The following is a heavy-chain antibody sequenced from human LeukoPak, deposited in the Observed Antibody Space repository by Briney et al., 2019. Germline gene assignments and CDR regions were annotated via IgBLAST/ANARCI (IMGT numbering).Heavy chain of an antibody. V-gene: IGHV5-51*01. CDR1: GYSINNYW. CDR3: ARQEYCSGGSCYTWFDP. Sequence: GESLKISCKGSGYSINNYWIGWGRQMPGKGLEWMGIIYPGDSDIRYSPSFQGQVTISADKSISTAYLQWSSLKASDTAIYYCARQEYCSGGSCYTWFDPWGQGTLVTVSS. J-gene: IGHJ5*02. D-gene: IGHD2-15*01. CDR2: IYPGDSDI.